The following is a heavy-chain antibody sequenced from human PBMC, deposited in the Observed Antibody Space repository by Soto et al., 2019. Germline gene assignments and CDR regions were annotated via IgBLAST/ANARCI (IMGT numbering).Heavy chain of an antibody. D-gene: IGHD4-17*01. V-gene: IGHV3-33*03. CDR2: IWYDGSNK. J-gene: IGHJ4*02. Sequence: GVPLRLSCAACGFTFQNYAMHWVRQAPGKGLEWVTVIWYDGSNKYYADSVKGRFTISRDNAKNSLYLQMNSLRGEDTAVYYCVCDSYTYTYGDHHDLHWCPGPLVS. CDR3: VCDSYTYTYGDHHDLH. CDR1: GFTFQNYA.